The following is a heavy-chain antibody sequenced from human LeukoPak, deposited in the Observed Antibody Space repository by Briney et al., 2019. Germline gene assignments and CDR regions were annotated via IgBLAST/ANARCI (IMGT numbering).Heavy chain of an antibody. V-gene: IGHV3-33*06. CDR3: AKDLGDGYNNVGGFDY. J-gene: IGHJ4*02. Sequence: GSLRLSCAASGFPFSSYGMHWVRQAPGKGLEWVAVIWYDGSNKYYADSVKGRFTISRDNSKNALYLQMNGLRAEDTAVYYCAKDLGDGYNNVGGFDYWGQGTLVTVSS. CDR2: IWYDGSNK. D-gene: IGHD5-24*01. CDR1: GFPFSSYG.